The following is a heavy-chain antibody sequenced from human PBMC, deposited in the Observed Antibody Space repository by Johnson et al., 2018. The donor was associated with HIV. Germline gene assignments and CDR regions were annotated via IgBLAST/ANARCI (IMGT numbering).Heavy chain of an antibody. CDR1: GFTFDDYA. CDR2: IKQDGSEK. Sequence: VLLVESGGGLVQPGRSLRLSCAASGFTFDDYAMHWVRQAPGKGLEWVANIKQDGSEKYYVDSVKGRFTISRDNAKNSLYLQMNSLRAEDTAVYYCAYSSSPLSGDAFDIWGQGTLVTVSS. D-gene: IGHD6-6*01. J-gene: IGHJ3*02. V-gene: IGHV3-7*01. CDR3: AYSSSPLSGDAFDI.